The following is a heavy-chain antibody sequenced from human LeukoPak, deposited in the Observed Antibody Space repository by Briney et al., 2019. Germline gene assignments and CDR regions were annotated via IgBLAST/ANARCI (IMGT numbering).Heavy chain of an antibody. CDR2: ISYDGSNK. V-gene: IGHV3-30-3*01. J-gene: IGHJ5*02. CDR1: GFTFTTYP. CDR3: ARASPGIAAPGVTLRNSWFDP. Sequence: GGSLRLSCAASGFTFTTYPMHWGRQAPGKGPEWVAIISYDGSNKYYADSVKGRFTISRDNSKNAVYLQMNSLRAEDTAVYYCARASPGIAAPGVTLRNSWFDPWGQGTLVTVSS. D-gene: IGHD6-13*01.